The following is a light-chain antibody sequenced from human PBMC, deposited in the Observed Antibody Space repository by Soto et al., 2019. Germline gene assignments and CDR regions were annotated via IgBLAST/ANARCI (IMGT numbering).Light chain of an antibody. CDR1: RSNIGASHD. CDR3: QSYDNAVSGWV. Sequence: VLTQPPSVSGAPGQKVTISCTGSRSNIGASHDVQWYQHLPGTAPKLLIYGNTNRPSGVPDRFSGSKSGTSASLAISGLQAEDEAAYYCQSYDNAVSGWVFGGGTKLTVL. V-gene: IGLV1-40*01. CDR2: GNT. J-gene: IGLJ3*02.